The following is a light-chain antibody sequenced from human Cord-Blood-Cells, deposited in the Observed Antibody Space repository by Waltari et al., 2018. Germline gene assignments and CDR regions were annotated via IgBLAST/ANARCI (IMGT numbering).Light chain of an antibody. J-gene: IGKJ1*01. CDR1: QSVLCSSNNKNY. Sequence: DILMTQSPDSLAVSLGERATINCQSSQSVLCSSNNKNYLAWYQQKPGQPPKLLIYWASTRESGVPDRFSGSGSGTDFTLTISSLQAEDVAVYYCQQYYSTPRTFGQGTKVEIK. CDR2: WAS. V-gene: IGKV4-1*01. CDR3: QQYYSTPRT.